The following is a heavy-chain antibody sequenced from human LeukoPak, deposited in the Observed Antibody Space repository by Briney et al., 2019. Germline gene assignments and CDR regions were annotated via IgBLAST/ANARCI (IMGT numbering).Heavy chain of an antibody. Sequence: AGGSLRLSCAASGFTFNTYVMNWVRQAPGKGLEWVSAISASGGSTYYADSVKGRFSISRDNSKNTLYLQMNSLRADDTAVHYCAKDSTWDGYNLWGQGTLVTVSS. CDR2: ISASGGST. CDR1: GFTFNTYV. V-gene: IGHV3-23*01. CDR3: AKDSTWDGYNL. J-gene: IGHJ4*02. D-gene: IGHD5-24*01.